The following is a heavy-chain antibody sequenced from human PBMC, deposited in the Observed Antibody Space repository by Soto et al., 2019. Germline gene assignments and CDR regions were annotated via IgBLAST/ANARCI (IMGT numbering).Heavy chain of an antibody. Sequence: EVQLVESGGGLVQPGGSLRLSCVASGFTIENSVMHWVRQTPGKGLMWVSRITGAGDGTLYADSVQGRFTIYRDNAKNTVYLHMTGLRVEETAVYYCARAQKWRQLSLTVFDIWGQGTTVTVSS. V-gene: IGHV3-74*01. J-gene: IGHJ3*02. CDR2: ITGAGDGT. CDR1: GFTIENSV. CDR3: ARAQKWRQLSLTVFDI. D-gene: IGHD5-18*01.